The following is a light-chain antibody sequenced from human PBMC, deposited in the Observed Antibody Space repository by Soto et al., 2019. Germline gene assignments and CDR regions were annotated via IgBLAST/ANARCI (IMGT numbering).Light chain of an antibody. CDR3: MQATHLPLT. CDR1: QSLVYSDGNTY. J-gene: IGKJ4*01. Sequence: DVVMTQSPLSLPVTLGQPASISCRSNQSLVYSDGNTYLNWSQQRPGQSPRRLIYKVSTRDSAVPDRFSGSGSSTDFTLKISRVEAEDVGVYYCMQATHLPLTFCGGTKVVIK. V-gene: IGKV2-30*01. CDR2: KVS.